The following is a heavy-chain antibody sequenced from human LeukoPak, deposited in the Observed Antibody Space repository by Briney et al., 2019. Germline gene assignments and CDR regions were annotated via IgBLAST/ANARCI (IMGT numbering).Heavy chain of an antibody. CDR3: ARAQAGTGTYYYYMDV. V-gene: IGHV4-4*07. J-gene: IGHJ6*03. Sequence: SETLSLTCTVSDDSFSPYYWSWIRQPAGKGLEWIARIYTSGSTKYNPSLKSRVTISIDTSKNQLSLKLSSVTAADTAVYYCARAQAGTGTYYYYMDVWGKGTTVTVSS. CDR1: DDSFSPYY. D-gene: IGHD6-13*01. CDR2: IYTSGST.